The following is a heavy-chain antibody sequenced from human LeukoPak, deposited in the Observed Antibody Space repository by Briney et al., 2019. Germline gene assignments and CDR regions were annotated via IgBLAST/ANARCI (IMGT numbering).Heavy chain of an antibody. J-gene: IGHJ4*02. Sequence: PGGSLRLSCAASGFNFRTYGMHWVRQAPGKGLEWVALIRHDGISKYYADSVKGRFTVSRDNSKNTLYLQMSSLRPEDTAIYYCAKKGYCSSTKCYDGDVFDYWGQGSLVTVSS. CDR3: AKKGYCSSTKCYDGDVFDY. CDR1: GFNFRTYG. CDR2: IRHDGISK. D-gene: IGHD2-2*01. V-gene: IGHV3-30*02.